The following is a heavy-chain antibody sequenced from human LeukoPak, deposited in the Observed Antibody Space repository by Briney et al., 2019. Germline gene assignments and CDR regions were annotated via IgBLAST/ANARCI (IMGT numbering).Heavy chain of an antibody. CDR2: AGWAGGTT. D-gene: IGHD3-10*02. J-gene: IGHJ4*02. CDR1: GFNFDRYT. V-gene: IGHV3-43*01. CDR3: AKELDTMFFDY. Sequence: GSLRLSCATSGFNFDRYTIHWVRQAPGKGLEWVSLAGWAGGTTFYSDSVRGRFTFSRDSGRKSVYLQMNSLTTDDTAFYFCAKELDTMFFDYWGQGALVTVSS.